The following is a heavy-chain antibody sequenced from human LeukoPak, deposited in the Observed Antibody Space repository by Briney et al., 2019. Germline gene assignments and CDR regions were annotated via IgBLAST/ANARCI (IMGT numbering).Heavy chain of an antibody. CDR2: ISYDGRKD. D-gene: IGHD2-8*01. CDR3: ARDLILAAADPMVSGFDF. V-gene: IGHV3-30-3*01. J-gene: IGHJ4*02. CDR1: RFNFSNYA. Sequence: GGSLRLSCAASRFNFSNYAMHWVRQAPGRGLEWVAVISYDGRKDYYGDSVKGRFTISRDNSKNTLYPQMNSLRVEDTAMFYCARDLILAAADPMVSGFDFWGLGTLVTVSS.